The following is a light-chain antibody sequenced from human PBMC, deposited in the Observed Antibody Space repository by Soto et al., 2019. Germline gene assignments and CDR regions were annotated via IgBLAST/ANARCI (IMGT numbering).Light chain of an antibody. CDR3: QKYGSSPPYI. CDR1: QSFSITY. CDR2: GAS. Sequence: IVLTQSPGTLSLSPGESATLSCRASQSFSITYLAWYQQKPGQPPRLVVSGASSRATGVPDRFSVSGSGRDFTLTITRLEPEDFAGYYCQKYGSSPPYIFGQGTKLEIK. V-gene: IGKV3-20*01. J-gene: IGKJ2*01.